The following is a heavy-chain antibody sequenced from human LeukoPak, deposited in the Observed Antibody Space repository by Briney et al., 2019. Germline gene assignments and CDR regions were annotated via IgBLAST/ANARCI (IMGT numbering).Heavy chain of an antibody. J-gene: IGHJ6*04. CDR2: ISSSYI. D-gene: IGHD3-10*02. Sequence: GGSLRLSCAASGFTFSSYSMNWVRQAPGKGLEWVSSISSSYIYYADSVKGRFTISRDNAKNSLYLQMNSLRAEDTAVYYCAELGITMIGGVWGKGTTVTISS. V-gene: IGHV3-21*01. CDR1: GFTFSSYS. CDR3: AELGITMIGGV.